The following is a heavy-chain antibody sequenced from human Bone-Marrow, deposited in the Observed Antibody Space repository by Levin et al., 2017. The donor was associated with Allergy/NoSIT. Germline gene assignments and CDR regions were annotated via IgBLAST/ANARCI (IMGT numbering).Heavy chain of an antibody. CDR1: EFTFKNYW. Sequence: LSLTCAASEFTFKNYWMNWVRQAPGKGLVWVSRIKTDGRTTTYADSVKGRFTISRDNAKNTLYLQMNSLSAEDTALYYCVTDVGTVAAHAWYFDLWGRGNLVTVSS. CDR2: IKTDGRTT. J-gene: IGHJ2*01. V-gene: IGHV3-74*01. D-gene: IGHD4-23*01. CDR3: VTDVGTVAAHAWYFDL.